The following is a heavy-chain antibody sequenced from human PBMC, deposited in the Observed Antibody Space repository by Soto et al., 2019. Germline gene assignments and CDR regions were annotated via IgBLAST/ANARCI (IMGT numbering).Heavy chain of an antibody. CDR2: IDPSDSYT. Sequence: PGESLKISCKGSGYSFTSYWISWVRQMPGKGLEWMGRIDPSDSYTNYSPSFQGHVTISADKSISTAYLQWSSLKASDTVMYYCARQIYDSDTGPNFQYYFDSWGQGTPVTVSS. J-gene: IGHJ4*02. V-gene: IGHV5-10-1*01. D-gene: IGHD3-22*01. CDR3: ARQIYDSDTGPNFQYYFDS. CDR1: GYSFTSYW.